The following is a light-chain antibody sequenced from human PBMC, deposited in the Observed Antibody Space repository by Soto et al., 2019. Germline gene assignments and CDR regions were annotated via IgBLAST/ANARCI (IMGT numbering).Light chain of an antibody. V-gene: IGLV2-14*01. Sequence: QSSLTQPACVSGTRGQSITISCTGTSSDVGGYNYVSWYQQYPGKAPKLIIYDVNNRPSGVSCRFSGSKSGNTASLTISGLQAEDEADYYCNSYAGTSYVFGTGTKVTVL. CDR3: NSYAGTSYV. J-gene: IGLJ1*01. CDR2: DVN. CDR1: SSDVGGYNY.